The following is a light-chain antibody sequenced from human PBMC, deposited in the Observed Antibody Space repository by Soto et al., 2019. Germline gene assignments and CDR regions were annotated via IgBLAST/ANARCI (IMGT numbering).Light chain of an antibody. Sequence: QSVLTQPPSVSAAPGQRVTISCSGSSSNIGNNFVSWFQQLPGTAPKLLIYDNNKRPSGIPDRFSGSKSGTSATLGINGLQTGDEADYYCGTWDSGLSAVVFGGGTKVTVL. CDR1: SSNIGNNF. V-gene: IGLV1-51*01. J-gene: IGLJ3*02. CDR2: DNN. CDR3: GTWDSGLSAVV.